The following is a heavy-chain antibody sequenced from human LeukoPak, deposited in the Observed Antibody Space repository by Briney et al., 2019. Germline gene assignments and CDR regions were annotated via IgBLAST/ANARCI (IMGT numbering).Heavy chain of an antibody. D-gene: IGHD1-1*01. V-gene: IGHV3-23*01. J-gene: IGHJ4*02. CDR1: GFTFSNYA. CDR3: AKANWVSNADAVW. Sequence: GGSLRLSCAASGFTFSNYAMSWVRQAPARGPEWVSSIRGNGDTFYADSVKGRFTLSKDDSRNTVYLQLNNLRVDDTAVYYCAKANWVSNADAVWWGQGTLVTVSS. CDR2: IRGNGDT.